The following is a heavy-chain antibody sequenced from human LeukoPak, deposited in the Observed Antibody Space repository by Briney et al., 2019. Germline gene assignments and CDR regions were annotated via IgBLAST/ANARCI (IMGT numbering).Heavy chain of an antibody. CDR3: AKDKEGSGWYSGYYYYMDV. J-gene: IGHJ6*03. D-gene: IGHD6-19*01. Sequence: GRSLRLSCAASGFSFSSYGMHWVRQAPGKGLEWVAVILYDGSNKYYADFVQGRFTISRDNSKNTLYLQMNSLRAEDTAVYYCAKDKEGSGWYSGYYYYMDVWGKGTTVTVSS. CDR1: GFSFSSYG. V-gene: IGHV3-30*18. CDR2: ILYDGSNK.